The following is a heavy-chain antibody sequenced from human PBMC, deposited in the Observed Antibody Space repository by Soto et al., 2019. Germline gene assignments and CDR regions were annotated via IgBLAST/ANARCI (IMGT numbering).Heavy chain of an antibody. D-gene: IGHD5-12*01. CDR3: ARGYSGYDRNYYYYYMDV. CDR1: GYTFTSYG. V-gene: IGHV1-18*01. Sequence: ASVKVSCKASGYTFTSYGISWVRQAPGQGLEWMGWISAYNGNTNYAQKLQGRVTMTTDTSTSTAYMELRSLRSDDTAVYYCARGYSGYDRNYYYYYMDVWGKGTTVTVSS. J-gene: IGHJ6*03. CDR2: ISAYNGNT.